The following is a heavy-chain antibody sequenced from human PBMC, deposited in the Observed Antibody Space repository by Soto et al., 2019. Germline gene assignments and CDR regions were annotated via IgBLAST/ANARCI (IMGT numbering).Heavy chain of an antibody. CDR2: IYYTGSP. D-gene: IGHD3-16*01. V-gene: IGHV4-59*01. CDR3: ARQTAIITGYLDY. Sequence: PSETLSLTCSVSGGSMSSYYWSWIRQTPGKGLEWIGFIYYTGSPRYHPSLESRVTISVDASRKQFSLKLRSVTAADTAVYYCARQTAIITGYLDYWGQGIPVTVSS. CDR1: GGSMSSYY. J-gene: IGHJ4*02.